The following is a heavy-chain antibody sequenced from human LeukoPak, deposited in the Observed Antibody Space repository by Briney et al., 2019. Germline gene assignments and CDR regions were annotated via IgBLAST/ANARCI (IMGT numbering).Heavy chain of an antibody. CDR1: GGSISSSSYY. J-gene: IGHJ6*03. V-gene: IGHV4-39*07. CDR3: AREALIEGFYYYMDV. Sequence: SETLSLTCTVSGGSISSSSYYWGWIRQPPGKGLEWIGSIYYSGSTYYNPSLKSRVTISVDTSKNQFSLKLSSVTAADTAVYYCAREALIEGFYYYMDVWGKGTTVTVSS. CDR2: IYYSGST.